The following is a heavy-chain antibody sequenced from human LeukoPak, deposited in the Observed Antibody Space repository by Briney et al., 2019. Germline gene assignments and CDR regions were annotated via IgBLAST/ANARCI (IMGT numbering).Heavy chain of an antibody. D-gene: IGHD2-2*01. V-gene: IGHV3-30*19. CDR3: ARDVCSSTSCYGGGYFQY. CDR1: GFTFSSYG. Sequence: GALRLSCAASGFTFSSYGMHWVRQAPGKGLEWVSVISYDGNNKYYADSVKGRFTISRDNSKNTLYLQMNSLRAEDTAVYYCARDVCSSTSCYGGGYFQYWGQGTLVTVSS. CDR2: ISYDGNNK. J-gene: IGHJ1*01.